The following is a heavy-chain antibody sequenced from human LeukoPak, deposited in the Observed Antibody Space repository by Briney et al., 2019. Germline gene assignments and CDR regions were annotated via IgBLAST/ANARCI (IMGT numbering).Heavy chain of an antibody. CDR2: ISSSSSTI. CDR3: TTVAEAGQVDY. J-gene: IGHJ4*02. CDR1: GFTFSSYS. V-gene: IGHV3-48*04. D-gene: IGHD6-13*01. Sequence: GGSLRLSCAASGFTFSSYSMNWVQAPGKGLEWVSYISSSSSTIYYADSVKGRFTISRDNAKNSLYLQMNSLRAEDTAVYYCTTVAEAGQVDYWGQGTLVTVSS.